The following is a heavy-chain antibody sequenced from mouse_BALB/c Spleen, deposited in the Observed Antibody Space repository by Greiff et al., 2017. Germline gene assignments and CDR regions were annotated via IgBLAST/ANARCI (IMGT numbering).Heavy chain of an antibody. CDR3: VRSSTMITTWYFDV. CDR1: GFSLTSYD. J-gene: IGHJ1*01. Sequence: QVQLKESGPGLVAPSQSLSITCTVSGFSLTSYDISWIRQPPGKGLEWLGVIWTGGGTNYNSAFMSRLSISKDNSKSQVFLKMNSLQTDDTAIYYCVRSSTMITTWYFDVWGAGTTVTVSS. CDR2: IWTGGGT. V-gene: IGHV2-9-2*01. D-gene: IGHD2-4*01.